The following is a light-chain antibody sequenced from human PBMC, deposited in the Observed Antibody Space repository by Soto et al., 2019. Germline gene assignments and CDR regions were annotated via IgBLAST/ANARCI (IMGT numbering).Light chain of an antibody. CDR2: DVS. J-gene: IGLJ2*01. CDR1: SGDVAVYNY. Sequence: QSALTQPASVSGSPGQSITISCTGTSGDVAVYNYVSWYQQHPGKAPKLLIYDVSNRPSGVSDRFSGSRSGDTASLTISGVRAADEADYYCSSYATASPLFGGGTKVTVL. V-gene: IGLV2-14*03. CDR3: SSYATASPL.